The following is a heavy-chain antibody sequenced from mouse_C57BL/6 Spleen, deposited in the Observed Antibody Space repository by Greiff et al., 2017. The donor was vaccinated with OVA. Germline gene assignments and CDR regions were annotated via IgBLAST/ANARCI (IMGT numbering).Heavy chain of an antibody. CDR1: GYAFSSSW. CDR2: IYPGDGDT. J-gene: IGHJ1*03. V-gene: IGHV1-82*01. Sequence: QVQLQQSGPELVKPGASVKISCKASGYAFSSSWMNWVKQRPGKGLEWIGRIYPGDGDTNYNGKFKGKATLTADKSSSTAYMQLSSLTSEDSAVYCCARGGKSYFDVWGTGTTVTVSS. D-gene: IGHD1-3*01. CDR3: ARGGKSYFDV.